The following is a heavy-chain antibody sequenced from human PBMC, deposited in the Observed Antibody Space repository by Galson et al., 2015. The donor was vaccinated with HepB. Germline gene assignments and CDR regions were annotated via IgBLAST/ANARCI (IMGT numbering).Heavy chain of an antibody. V-gene: IGHV3-11*01. CDR1: GFTFSDYY. CDR3: ARVFGAYCTGGVCSDFDY. D-gene: IGHD2-8*02. J-gene: IGHJ4*02. CDR2: ISSSGSTI. Sequence: SLRLSCAASGFTFSDYYMSWIRQAPGKGLEWVSYISSSGSTIYYADSVKGRFTISRDNAKNSLYLQMNSLRAEDTAVYYCARVFGAYCTGGVCSDFDYWGQGTLVTVSS.